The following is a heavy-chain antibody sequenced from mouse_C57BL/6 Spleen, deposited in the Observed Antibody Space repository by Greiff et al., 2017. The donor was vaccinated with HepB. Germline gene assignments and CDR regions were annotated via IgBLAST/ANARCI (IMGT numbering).Heavy chain of an antibody. D-gene: IGHD2-1*01. CDR1: GYSFTSYW. CDR3: ARGDYGNLFDY. V-gene: IGHV1-50*01. CDR2: IDPSDSYT. Sequence: VQLQQSGAELVKPGASVKLSCKASGYSFTSYWMQWVKQRPGQGLEWIGEIDPSDSYTNYNQKFKGKATLTVDTSSSTAYMQLSSLTSEDSAVYYCARGDYGNLFDYWGQGTTLTVSS. J-gene: IGHJ2*01.